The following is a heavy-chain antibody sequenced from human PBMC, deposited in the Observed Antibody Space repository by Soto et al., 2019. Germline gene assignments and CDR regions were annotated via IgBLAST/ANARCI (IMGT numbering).Heavy chain of an antibody. V-gene: IGHV1-69*01. D-gene: IGHD5-12*01. CDR1: GGTFSSYA. CDR3: AHRRDGYNSAFFDY. CDR2: IIRIFHTT. Sequence: QVQLVQSGAEVKKPGSSVKVSCKASGGTFSSYAFSWVRQAPGQGLEWMGGIIRIFHTTTYAQKFQGRVTITADESTSAAYMELISLRSDDTAVYYCAHRRDGYNSAFFDYWGQGTLVTVSS. J-gene: IGHJ4*02.